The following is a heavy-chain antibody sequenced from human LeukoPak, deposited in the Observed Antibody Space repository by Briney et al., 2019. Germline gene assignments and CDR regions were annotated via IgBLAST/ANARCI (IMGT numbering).Heavy chain of an antibody. Sequence: PGGSLRLSCAASGFTSSSYAMSWVRQAPGKGLEWVSAISGSGGSTYYADSVKGRFTISRDNSKNTLYLQMNSLRAEDTAVYYCAKIYYGSGSYLLDYWGQGTLVTVSS. J-gene: IGHJ4*02. CDR3: AKIYYGSGSYLLDY. V-gene: IGHV3-23*01. D-gene: IGHD3-10*01. CDR2: ISGSGGST. CDR1: GFTSSSYA.